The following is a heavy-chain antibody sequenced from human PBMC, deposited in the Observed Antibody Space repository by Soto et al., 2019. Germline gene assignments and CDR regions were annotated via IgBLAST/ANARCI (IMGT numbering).Heavy chain of an antibody. J-gene: IGHJ3*01. Sequence: QVQLVQSGAEVKKPGASVKVSCKVSGYTLTELSMHWVRQAPGKGLEWMGGFDPEDGETIYAQKFQGRVTMTEDTSXXXXXXXXXXXXXXXXXXXXXXXXXXXXXXXXXXQGTMVTVSS. CDR1: GYTLTELS. V-gene: IGHV1-24*01. CDR2: FDPEDGET. CDR3: XXXXXXXXXXX.